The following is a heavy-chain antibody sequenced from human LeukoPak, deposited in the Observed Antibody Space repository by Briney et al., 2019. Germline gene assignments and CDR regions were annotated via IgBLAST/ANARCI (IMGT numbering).Heavy chain of an antibody. CDR2: ISGGGGST. Sequence: GGSLRLSCAASGFTFSSYAMSWVRQAPGKGLEWVSAISGGGGSTYYADSVKGRFTISRDNSKNTLYLQMNSLRAEDTAVYYCATFLAIVTARDSLYFQHWGQGTLVTVSS. V-gene: IGHV3-23*01. CDR1: GFTFSSYA. D-gene: IGHD3-3*02. J-gene: IGHJ1*01. CDR3: ATFLAIVTARDSLYFQH.